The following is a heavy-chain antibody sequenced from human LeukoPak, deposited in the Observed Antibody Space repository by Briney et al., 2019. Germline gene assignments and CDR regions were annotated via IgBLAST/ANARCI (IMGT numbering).Heavy chain of an antibody. CDR3: ARVSGDLRDFPFDY. CDR1: GDSINSDRYY. CDR2: ISTSGHT. J-gene: IGHJ4*02. Sequence: SETLSLTCTVSGDSINSDRYYWSWIRQPAGKGLEWVGHISTSGHTNYNSSLKSRVTISLDTSKDQFSLKLSSVTAADTAVYYCARVSGDLRDFPFDYWGQGTLVTVSS. V-gene: IGHV4-61*09. D-gene: IGHD4-17*01.